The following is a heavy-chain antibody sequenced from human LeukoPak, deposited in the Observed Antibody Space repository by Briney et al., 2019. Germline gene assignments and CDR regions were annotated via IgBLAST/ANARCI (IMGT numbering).Heavy chain of an antibody. CDR3: ATGTHDFWSEPTVNFDY. D-gene: IGHD3-3*01. CDR2: FDPEDGET. Sequence: VASVKVSCKVSGYTLTELSMHWVRQAPGKGLEWMGGFDPEDGETIYAQKFQGRVTMTEDTSTDTAYMELSSLRSEDTAVYYCATGTHDFWSEPTVNFDYWGQGTLVTVSS. V-gene: IGHV1-24*01. J-gene: IGHJ4*02. CDR1: GYTLTELS.